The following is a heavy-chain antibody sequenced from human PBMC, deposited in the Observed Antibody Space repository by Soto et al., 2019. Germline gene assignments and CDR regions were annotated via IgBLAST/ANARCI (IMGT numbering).Heavy chain of an antibody. J-gene: IGHJ5*02. V-gene: IGHV3-23*01. CDR1: GVNFSNYA. D-gene: IGHD3-16*01. CDR3: AKDAVAVNGVWDWFAP. Sequence: EVQLLASGGGLVQPGGSLRLSCAASGVNFSNYAMSWVRQPPGKGVQWVSSINGNGGGTYYADSVKGRFTVSRVDSKASLYLQLSSLRVDGTTVYYCAKDAVAVNGVWDWFAPWGQGTLVTVSS. CDR2: INGNGGGT.